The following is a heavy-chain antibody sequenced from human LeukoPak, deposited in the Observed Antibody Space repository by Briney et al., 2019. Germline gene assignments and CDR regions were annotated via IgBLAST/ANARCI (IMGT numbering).Heavy chain of an antibody. CDR3: ARLRVQNYGGNWGFDY. D-gene: IGHD4-23*01. J-gene: IGHJ4*02. Sequence: PSETLSLTCTVSGYSISSISSTYYWGWVRQSPGKRLEWIGSSIYHSGSTYYNPSLQSRATISIDTSKNQFSLKLSSVTAADTAVYYCARLRVQNYGGNWGFDYWGQGTLVTVSS. V-gene: IGHV4-38-2*02. CDR1: GYSISSISSTYY. CDR2: SIYHSGST.